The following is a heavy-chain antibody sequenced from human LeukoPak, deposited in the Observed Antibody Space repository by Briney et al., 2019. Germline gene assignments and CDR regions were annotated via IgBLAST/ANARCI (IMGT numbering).Heavy chain of an antibody. J-gene: IGHJ4*02. V-gene: IGHV3-43*02. CDR2: ISGDGGST. Sequence: GGSLRLSCAASGFTFDDYAMHWVRQAPGKGLEWVSLISGDGGSTYYADSVKGRFTISRDNSKNSLYLQMNSLRTEDAALYCCAEDRLGGAKGYFDYWGQGTLVTVSS. CDR3: AEDRLGGAKGYFDY. D-gene: IGHD1-26*01. CDR1: GFTFDDYA.